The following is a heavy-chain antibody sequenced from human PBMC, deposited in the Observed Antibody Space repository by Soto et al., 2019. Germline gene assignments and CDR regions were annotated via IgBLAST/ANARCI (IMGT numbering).Heavy chain of an antibody. V-gene: IGHV1-46*01. Sequence: QVQLVQSGAEVKKPGASVKVSCKASGYTFTSYYLHWVRQAPGQGLEWMGIINPSGGSTSYAQKFQGRVTMTRDTSTSTVYKELISLRSEDTAVYYCARDVTLSSSSPYYYYVMDVWGQGTTVTGSS. CDR2: INPSGGST. CDR1: GYTFTSYY. J-gene: IGHJ6*02. D-gene: IGHD6-6*01. CDR3: ARDVTLSSSSPYYYYVMDV.